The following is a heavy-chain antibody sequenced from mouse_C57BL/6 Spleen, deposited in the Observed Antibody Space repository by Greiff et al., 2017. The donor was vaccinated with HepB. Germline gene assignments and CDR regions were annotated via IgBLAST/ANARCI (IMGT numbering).Heavy chain of an antibody. CDR1: GFNFKDYY. CDR3: ARSYGSSYYFDY. V-gene: IGHV14-2*01. D-gene: IGHD1-1*01. J-gene: IGHJ2*01. Sequence: EVQLQQSGAELVKPGASVKLSCTASGFNFKDYYMPWVKQRTEQGLEWIGRIDPEDGETKYAPKIQGKATITADTSSNTAYLQLSSLTSEDTAVYYCARSYGSSYYFDYWGQGTTLTVSS. CDR2: IDPEDGET.